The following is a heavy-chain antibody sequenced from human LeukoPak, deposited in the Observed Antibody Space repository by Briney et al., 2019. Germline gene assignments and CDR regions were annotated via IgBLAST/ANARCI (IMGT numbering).Heavy chain of an antibody. CDR3: AKYYFDNRGNYRFFYHGLDV. J-gene: IGHJ6*02. V-gene: IGHV3-23*01. D-gene: IGHD3-22*01. Sequence: AGGSLRLSCAASGFAFNTYALSWVRQAPGKGPEWVSGVSDTGTRTYYADSVKGRFATSRDNSKSTRFLQMNSLRAEDTAVYYCAKYYFDNRGNYRFFYHGLDVWCQGTTVTVSS. CDR2: VSDTGTRT. CDR1: GFAFNTYA.